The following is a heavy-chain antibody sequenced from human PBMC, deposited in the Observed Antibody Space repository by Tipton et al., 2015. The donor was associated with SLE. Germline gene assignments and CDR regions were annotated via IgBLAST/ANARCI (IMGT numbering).Heavy chain of an antibody. CDR3: TRATDYGGDSGDY. Sequence: SLRLSCTASGFTFGDYAMSWLRQAPGTGRGWVGFIRSKPYGGTTESAASVKGKFTISRDDSQSIAYLQMNSLQTEDTAVYYCTRATDYGGDSGDYWGQGTLVTVSS. V-gene: IGHV3-49*03. CDR1: GFTFGDYA. D-gene: IGHD4-23*01. CDR2: IRSKPYGGTT. J-gene: IGHJ4*02.